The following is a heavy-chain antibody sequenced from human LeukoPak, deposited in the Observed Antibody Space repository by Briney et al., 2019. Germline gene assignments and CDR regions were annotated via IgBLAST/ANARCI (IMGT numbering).Heavy chain of an antibody. CDR3: AKDPIAAAGTGGGP. CDR2: ISGNGDIT. CDR1: RFAFNTYA. J-gene: IGHJ5*02. D-gene: IGHD6-13*01. Sequence: PGGSLRLSCAASRFAFNTYAVNWVRQAPGKGLEWVSAISGNGDITYYADSVRGRFTISRDNSKNTLYLQMNSLRAEDTAVYYCAKDPIAAAGTGGGPWGQGTLVTVSS. V-gene: IGHV3-23*01.